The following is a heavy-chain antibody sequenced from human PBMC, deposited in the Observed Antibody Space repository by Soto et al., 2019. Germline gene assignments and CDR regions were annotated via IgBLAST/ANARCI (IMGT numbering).Heavy chain of an antibody. D-gene: IGHD3-16*01. CDR3: GGESTNFVWGSYPLAPYFDY. J-gene: IGHJ4*02. Sequence: QVQLVESGGGVVQPGRSLRLSCAASGFTFSNYVMHWVRQAPGKGLEWVSVISSDGSNKYNADSVKGRFTISRDNSKNTVYLEMYSLGGEDTGVYYCGGESTNFVWGSYPLAPYFDYWGQGTLVTVSS. V-gene: IGHV3-30-3*01. CDR1: GFTFSNYV. CDR2: ISSDGSNK.